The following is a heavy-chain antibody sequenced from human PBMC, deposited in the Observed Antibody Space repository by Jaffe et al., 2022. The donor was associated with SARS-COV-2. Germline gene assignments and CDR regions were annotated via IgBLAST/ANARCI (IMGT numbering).Heavy chain of an antibody. Sequence: QVQLVESGGGVVQPGGSLRLSCAASGFTFSDYAMRWVRQGPGKGLEWVAIISFDGRNEHYAGSVRGRFSVSRDNSKNRVFLQMSSLRPEDAALYFCARDPYIFSTPLPLDYWGQGTLVTVSS. V-gene: IGHV3-30*04. CDR2: ISFDGRNE. J-gene: IGHJ4*02. CDR3: ARDPYIFSTPLPLDY. D-gene: IGHD3-9*01. CDR1: GFTFSDYA.